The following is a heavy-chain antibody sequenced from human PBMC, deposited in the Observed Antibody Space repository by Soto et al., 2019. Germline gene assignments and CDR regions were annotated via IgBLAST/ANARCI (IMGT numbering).Heavy chain of an antibody. CDR1: GFTFSSYA. Sequence: GGSLRLSCAASGFTFSSYAMSWVRQAPGKGLEWVSAISGSGGSTYYADSVKGRFTISRDNSKNTLYLQMNSLRAEDTAVYYCAKALVVAATQHYYYYYGMDVWGQGTTVTVSS. CDR2: ISGSGGST. CDR3: AKALVVAATQHYYYYYGMDV. D-gene: IGHD2-15*01. J-gene: IGHJ6*02. V-gene: IGHV3-23*01.